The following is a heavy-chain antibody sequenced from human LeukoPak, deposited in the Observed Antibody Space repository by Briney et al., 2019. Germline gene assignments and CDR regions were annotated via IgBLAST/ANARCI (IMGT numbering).Heavy chain of an antibody. D-gene: IGHD1-26*01. CDR2: IKQDGSEK. J-gene: IGHJ4*02. CDR3: ARVGGSYLRVFDY. V-gene: IGHV3-7*01. CDR1: GFTFSSYW. Sequence: GGSLRLSCAASGFTFSSYWMSWVRQAPGKGLEWVANIKQDGSEKYYVDSVKGRFTISRENAKNSLYLKMNSLRAEDTAVYYCARVGGSYLRVFDYWGQGTLVTVSS.